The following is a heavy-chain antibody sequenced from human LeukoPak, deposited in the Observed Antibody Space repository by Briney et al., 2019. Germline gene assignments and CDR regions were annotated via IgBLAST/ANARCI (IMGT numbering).Heavy chain of an antibody. CDR2: IYYSGST. CDR1: GGSISSFY. Sequence: PETLSLTCTVSGGSISSFYWSWIRQPPGKGLEWMGYIYYSGSTNYNPSLKSRVTFSVDKSKNQFSLRLTSVTAADTAVYYCARVIDYGDYYYYYMDVWGNGTTVTVSS. V-gene: IGHV4-59*12. CDR3: ARVIDYGDYYYYYMDV. J-gene: IGHJ6*03. D-gene: IGHD4-17*01.